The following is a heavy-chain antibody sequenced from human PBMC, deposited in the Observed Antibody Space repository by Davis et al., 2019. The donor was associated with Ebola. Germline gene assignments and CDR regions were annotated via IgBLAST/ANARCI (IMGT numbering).Heavy chain of an antibody. D-gene: IGHD6-13*01. J-gene: IGHJ4*02. CDR2: INTNTGNP. CDR3: ARSWSSSWYYYFDY. V-gene: IGHV7-4-1*02. Sequence: APVKVSCKASGYTFTSYAMNWVRQAPGQGLEWMGWINTNTGNPTYAQGFTGRFVFSLDTSVSTAYLQISSLKAEDTAVYYCARSWSSSWYYYFDYWGQGTLVTVSS. CDR1: GYTFTSYA.